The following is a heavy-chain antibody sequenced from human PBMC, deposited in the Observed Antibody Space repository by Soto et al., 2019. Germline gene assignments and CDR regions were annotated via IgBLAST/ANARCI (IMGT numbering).Heavy chain of an antibody. CDR3: TSEGGGIAAAGAGNDAFDI. D-gene: IGHD6-13*01. V-gene: IGHV1-2*02. CDR2: INPNSGDP. J-gene: IGHJ3*02. CDR1: GYTLSDYY. Sequence: QVQLVQSGAEVKKPGASVTVSCKASGYTLSDYYVQWVRQAPGQGLECMGWINPNSGDPNYAQKFQGRVTMTRDTSINTAYMELRWLRSEDTAVYYCTSEGGGIAAAGAGNDAFDIWGQGTKVTVSS.